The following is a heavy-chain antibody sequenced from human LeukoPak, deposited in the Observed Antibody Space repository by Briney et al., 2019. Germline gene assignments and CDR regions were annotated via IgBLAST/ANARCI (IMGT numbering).Heavy chain of an antibody. D-gene: IGHD1-26*01. Sequence: GESLKISGKGSGYSFNSYWIGWARQMPGKGLEWMGIIYPGDSDTRYSPSFQGQVTISADKSISTAYLQWSSLKASDTAMYYCASGGPLIVGASGAHFDYWGQGTLVTVSS. J-gene: IGHJ4*02. CDR3: ASGGPLIVGASGAHFDY. CDR1: GYSFNSYW. CDR2: IYPGDSDT. V-gene: IGHV5-51*01.